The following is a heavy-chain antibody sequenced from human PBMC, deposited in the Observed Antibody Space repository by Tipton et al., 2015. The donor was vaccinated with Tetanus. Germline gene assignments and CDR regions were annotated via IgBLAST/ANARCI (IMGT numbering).Heavy chain of an antibody. Sequence: TLSLTCTVSGGSLSMGTYYWGWIRQPPGKGLEWIGNIYYSGTTYYNASLESRVTISMDTSKNQFLMKLTSVTAADTAVYYCATQTDNWFDPWGQGTMVTVSS. J-gene: IGHJ5*02. CDR3: ATQTDNWFDP. CDR2: IYYSGTT. CDR1: GGSLSMGTYY. V-gene: IGHV4-39*01.